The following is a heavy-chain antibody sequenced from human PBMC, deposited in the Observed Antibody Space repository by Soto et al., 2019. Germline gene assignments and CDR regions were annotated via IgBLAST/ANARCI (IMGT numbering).Heavy chain of an antibody. CDR1: GGSVSRDSNF. V-gene: IGHV4-61*01. Sequence: SETLSLTCTVYGGSVSRDSNFWSWIRQPPGKGLEWIGYIYYSGPSRYNPSLESRVTISIDSSKNQVSLTLTSVTAADTAVYYCARGYSHYAHWGRGTLVTVSS. D-gene: IGHD4-4*01. J-gene: IGHJ4*02. CDR3: ARGYSHYAH. CDR2: IYYSGPS.